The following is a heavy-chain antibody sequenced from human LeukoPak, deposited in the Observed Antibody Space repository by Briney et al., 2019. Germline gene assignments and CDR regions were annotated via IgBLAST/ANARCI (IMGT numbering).Heavy chain of an antibody. CDR3: ARDGWFGDNNWFDP. D-gene: IGHD3-10*01. Sequence: PGESLRLSCAASGFTFSSYSMNWVRQAPGKGLEWVSYISSASNTIYYADSVKGRFTISRDNAENSLYLQMNSLRAEDTAMYYCARDGWFGDNNWFDPWGQGTLVTASS. V-gene: IGHV3-48*01. CDR1: GFTFSSYS. CDR2: ISSASNTI. J-gene: IGHJ5*02.